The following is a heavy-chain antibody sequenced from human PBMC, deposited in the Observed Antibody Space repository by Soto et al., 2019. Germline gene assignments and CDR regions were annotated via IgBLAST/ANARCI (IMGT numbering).Heavy chain of an antibody. Sequence: SETLSLTCAVYGGSFSGYYWTWIRQPPGTGLEWIGEINHSGSTNYNPSLKSRVTISVDTSKDQFSLKLTSVTAADTAVYYCARLGQGSSGWYINYYYYGMDVWGQGTTVTVSS. CDR1: GGSFSGYY. CDR2: INHSGST. V-gene: IGHV4-34*01. D-gene: IGHD6-19*01. J-gene: IGHJ6*02. CDR3: ARLGQGSSGWYINYYYYGMDV.